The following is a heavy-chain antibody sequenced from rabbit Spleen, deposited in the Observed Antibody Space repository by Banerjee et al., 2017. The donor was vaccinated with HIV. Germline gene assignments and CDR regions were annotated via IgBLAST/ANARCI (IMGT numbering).Heavy chain of an antibody. V-gene: IGHV1S40*01. Sequence: QSLEESGGGLVKPGASLTLTCKASGFSFSSGYDMCWVRQAPGKGLEWISCIAGGSSAFTYSATWAKGRFTISKTSSTTVTLQMTSLTVADTATYFCARDLDGVIGWNFGWWGQGTLVTV. CDR1: GFSFSSGYD. D-gene: IGHD4-1*01. J-gene: IGHJ4*01. CDR3: ARDLDGVIGWNFGW. CDR2: IAGGSSAFT.